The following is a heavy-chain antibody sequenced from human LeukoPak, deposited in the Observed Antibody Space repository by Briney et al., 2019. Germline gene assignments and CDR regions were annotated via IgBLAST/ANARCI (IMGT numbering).Heavy chain of an antibody. J-gene: IGHJ4*02. CDR3: ARGSGSSGYFPFDY. D-gene: IGHD3-22*01. CDR1: GGSFSGYY. Sequence: PSETLSLTCAVYGGSFSGYYWSWIRQPPGKGLEWIGEINHSGSTNYNPSLKSRVIISVDTSKNQFSLKLSSVTAADTAVYYCARGSGSSGYFPFDYWGQGTLVTVSS. V-gene: IGHV4-34*01. CDR2: INHSGST.